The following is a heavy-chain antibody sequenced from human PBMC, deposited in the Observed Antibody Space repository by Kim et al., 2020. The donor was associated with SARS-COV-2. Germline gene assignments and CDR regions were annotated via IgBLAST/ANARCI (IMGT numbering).Heavy chain of an antibody. V-gene: IGHV3-11*05. Sequence: KGRSTITRDNAKNSLYLQMNSLRAEDTAVYYCARERYYDSSGYYDYYFDYWGQGTLVTVSS. D-gene: IGHD3-22*01. CDR3: ARERYYDSSGYYDYYFDY. J-gene: IGHJ4*02.